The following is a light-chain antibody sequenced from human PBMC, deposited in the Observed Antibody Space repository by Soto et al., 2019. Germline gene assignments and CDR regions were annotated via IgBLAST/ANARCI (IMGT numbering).Light chain of an antibody. V-gene: IGKV3-11*01. CDR3: QQYNNWPPIT. Sequence: VLTQSPATLSLSPGERATLSCRASQSVSRHLAWYQQKPGQAPRLLILDASDRATGIPARFSGSGSGTNFTLTISSLEPEDFAVYYCQQYNNWPPITFGQGTRLEIK. CDR1: QSVSRH. CDR2: DAS. J-gene: IGKJ5*01.